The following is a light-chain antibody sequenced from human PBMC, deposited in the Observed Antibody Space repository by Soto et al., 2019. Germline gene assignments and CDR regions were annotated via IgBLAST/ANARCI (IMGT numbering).Light chain of an antibody. J-gene: IGLJ1*01. Sequence: QSALTQPASVSGSPGQSITISCTGTSSDVGSYNLVSWYQQHPGKAPKLMIYEGSKRPSGVSNRFSGSKSGNTASLTISGLQAEDEAEYYCQSFDAGVSGYVFGPGTKVTVL. V-gene: IGLV2-23*01. CDR1: SSDVGSYNL. CDR3: QSFDAGVSGYV. CDR2: EGS.